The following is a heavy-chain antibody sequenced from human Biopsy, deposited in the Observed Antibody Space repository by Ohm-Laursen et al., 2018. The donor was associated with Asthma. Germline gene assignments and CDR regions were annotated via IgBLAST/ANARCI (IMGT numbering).Heavy chain of an antibody. J-gene: IGHJ5*02. CDR2: IYYSGSS. D-gene: IGHD4-17*01. CDR3: ASTTYGDDGFDP. CDR1: SCSVNIGDYY. V-gene: IGHV4-31*02. Sequence: SETLSLTWTVSSCSVNIGDYYWSWIRQHPVTGLEWIGYIYYSGSSYYNPSLKSRVSISLDTSKNQFSLSLASVTAADTAVYYCASTTYGDDGFDPWGQGTLVTVSS.